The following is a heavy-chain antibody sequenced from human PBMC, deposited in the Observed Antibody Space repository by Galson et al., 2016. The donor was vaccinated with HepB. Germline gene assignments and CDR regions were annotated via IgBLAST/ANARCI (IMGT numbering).Heavy chain of an antibody. Sequence: SLRLSCAASGFIFSNYRMHWVRQAPGKGLVWVSRIHSDGSTTSYADSVKGRFTVSRDNAKNTLYLQMNILRAEDTTLYYCARGRGSNWRDAFDIWGQGALVTVSS. D-gene: IGHD6-13*01. V-gene: IGHV3-74*01. CDR1: GFIFSNYR. J-gene: IGHJ4*02. CDR2: IHSDGSTT. CDR3: ARGRGSNWRDAFDI.